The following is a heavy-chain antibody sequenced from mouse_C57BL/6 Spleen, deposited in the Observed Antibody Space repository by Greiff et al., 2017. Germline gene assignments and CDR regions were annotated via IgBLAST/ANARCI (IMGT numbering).Heavy chain of an antibody. D-gene: IGHD3-2*02. CDR3: ASEAQATTSFDY. CDR2: ISYDGSN. CDR1: GYSITSGYY. V-gene: IGHV3-6*01. J-gene: IGHJ2*01. Sequence: ESGPGLVKPSQSLSLTCSVTGYSITSGYYWNWIRQFPGNKLEWMGYISYDGSNNYNPSLKNRISITRDTAKNQFFLKLNSVTTEDTATYYCASEAQATTSFDYWGQGTTLTVSS.